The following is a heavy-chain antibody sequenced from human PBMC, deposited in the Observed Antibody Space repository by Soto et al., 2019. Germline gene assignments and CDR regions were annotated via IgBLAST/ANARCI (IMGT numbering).Heavy chain of an antibody. CDR3: AITMLGYCSSTSCYSWFDP. Sequence: PGESLKISCKGSGYSFTSYWIGWVRQMPGKGLEWMGIIYPGDSDTRYSPSFQGQVTISADKSISTAYLQWSSLKASDTAMYYCAITMLGYCSSTSCYSWFDPWGQGTLVTVSS. V-gene: IGHV5-51*01. CDR2: IYPGDSDT. CDR1: GYSFTSYW. J-gene: IGHJ5*02. D-gene: IGHD2-2*02.